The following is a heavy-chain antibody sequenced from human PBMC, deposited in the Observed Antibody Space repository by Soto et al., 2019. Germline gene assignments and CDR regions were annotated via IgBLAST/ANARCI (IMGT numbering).Heavy chain of an antibody. V-gene: IGHV3-53*01. Sequence: EVQLVESGGGLIQPGGSLRLPCAASGFTVSSNYMSWVRQAPGKGLEWVSLIYSGGSTYYADSVKGRFTISIDNSKNTLYFQMNSLRAEDTAVYYCARGPWFDPWGQGTLVTVSS. CDR3: ARGPWFDP. CDR2: IYSGGST. J-gene: IGHJ5*02. CDR1: GFTVSSNY.